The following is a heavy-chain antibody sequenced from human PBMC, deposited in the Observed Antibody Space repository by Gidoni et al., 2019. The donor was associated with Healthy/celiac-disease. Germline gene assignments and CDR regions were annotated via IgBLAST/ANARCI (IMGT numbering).Heavy chain of an antibody. Sequence: EVQLLESGGGLVQPGGSLRLSCAASGFTFSSYAMRWVRQAPGKGLEWVSAISGSGGSTYYADSVKGRFTISRDNSKNTLYLQMNSLRAEDTAVYYCAKVTGVLRYFDWLSPSTRYMDVWGKGTTVTVSS. J-gene: IGHJ6*03. CDR2: ISGSGGST. V-gene: IGHV3-23*01. D-gene: IGHD3-9*01. CDR1: GFTFSSYA. CDR3: AKVTGVLRYFDWLSPSTRYMDV.